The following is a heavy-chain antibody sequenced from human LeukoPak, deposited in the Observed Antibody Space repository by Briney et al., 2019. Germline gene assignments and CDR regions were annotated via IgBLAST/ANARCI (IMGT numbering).Heavy chain of an antibody. CDR2: FSGSGGST. V-gene: IGHV3-23*01. Sequence: PGGSLRLSCAASGFTFSNYAMSWVRQAPGKGLEWVSGFSGSGGSTYYADSVKGRFTISRDNSKNTLYLQMNSLRAEDTAVYFCAKAGSMATPTPYYFDYWGQGTLVTVS. D-gene: IGHD5-24*01. CDR1: GFTFSNYA. CDR3: AKAGSMATPTPYYFDY. J-gene: IGHJ4*02.